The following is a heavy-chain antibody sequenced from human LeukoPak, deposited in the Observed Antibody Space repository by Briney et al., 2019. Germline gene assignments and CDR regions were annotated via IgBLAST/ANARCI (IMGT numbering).Heavy chain of an antibody. CDR1: GYTLTELS. V-gene: IGHV1-24*01. Sequence: GASVTVSCKVSGYTLTELSMHWVRQAPGKGLEWMGGFDPEDGETIYAQKFQGRVTMTEDTSTDTAYMELSSLRSEDTAVYYCATVHSYYDSSGYRGFDYWGQGTLVTVSS. CDR2: FDPEDGET. CDR3: ATVHSYYDSSGYRGFDY. D-gene: IGHD3-22*01. J-gene: IGHJ4*02.